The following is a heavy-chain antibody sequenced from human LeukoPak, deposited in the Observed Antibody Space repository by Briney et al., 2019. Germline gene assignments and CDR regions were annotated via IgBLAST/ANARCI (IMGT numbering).Heavy chain of an antibody. J-gene: IGHJ4*02. V-gene: IGHV4-4*02. CDR1: GGSISNTTW. Sequence: SETLSLTCGVSGGSISNTTWWSWVRQPPGQGLEWIGEISLTGLTHYNPSLESRVTVSLDKSKNQLSLNLTSVTAADTAVYYCSRENGAFSPFGYWGQGTLVTVLS. CDR3: SRENGAFSPFGY. D-gene: IGHD2-8*01. CDR2: ISLTGLT.